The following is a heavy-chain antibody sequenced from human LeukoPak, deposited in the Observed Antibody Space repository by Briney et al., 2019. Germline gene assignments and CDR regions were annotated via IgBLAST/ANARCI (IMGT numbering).Heavy chain of an antibody. CDR2: ISSSGSTI. V-gene: IGHV3-48*03. D-gene: IGHD3-22*01. CDR1: GFTFSSYE. J-gene: IGHJ5*02. CDR3: ARWGRAAYDSSGYYHFDP. Sequence: GGSLRLSCAASGFTFSSYEMNWVRQAPGKGLEWVSYISSSGSTIYYADSVKGRFTISRDNAKNSLYLQMNSLRAEDTAVYYCARWGRAAYDSSGYYHFDPWGQGTLVTVSS.